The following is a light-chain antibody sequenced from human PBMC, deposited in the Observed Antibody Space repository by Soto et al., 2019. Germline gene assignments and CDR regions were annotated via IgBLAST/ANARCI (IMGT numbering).Light chain of an antibody. CDR3: QQRSNWIT. J-gene: IGKJ5*01. CDR1: QTISRS. CDR2: EAS. Sequence: IALTQSPANLSLSPGDSAAISCRASQTISRSLAWYQQKPGQAPRLLIYEASNRATGIPARFSGSGSGTDFTLTISSLEPEDFAVYYCQQRSNWITFGQGTRLEIK. V-gene: IGKV3-11*01.